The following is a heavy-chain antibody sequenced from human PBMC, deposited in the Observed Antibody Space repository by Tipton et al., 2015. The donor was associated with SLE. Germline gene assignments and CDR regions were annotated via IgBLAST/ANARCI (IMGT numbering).Heavy chain of an antibody. J-gene: IGHJ1*01. V-gene: IGHV3-53*01. CDR3: ARVNPDYGDYPYFQH. CDR2: IYSGGST. Sequence: SLRLSCAASGFTVSSNYMSWVRQAPGKGLEWVSVIYSGGSTYYADSVKGRFTISRDNSKNTLYLQMNSLRAEDTAVYYCARVNPDYGDYPYFQHWGQGTLVTVSS. D-gene: IGHD4-17*01. CDR1: GFTVSSNY.